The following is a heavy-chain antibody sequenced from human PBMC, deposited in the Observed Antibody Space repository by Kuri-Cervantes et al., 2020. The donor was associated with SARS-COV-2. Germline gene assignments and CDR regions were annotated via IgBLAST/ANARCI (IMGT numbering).Heavy chain of an antibody. CDR2: ISWDGGST. CDR1: GFTFDDYA. D-gene: IGHD2-2*01. CDR3: AKGGERYCSSTSCPYYYHMDV. J-gene: IGHJ6*03. V-gene: IGHV3-43D*03. Sequence: GESLKISCAAPGFTFDDYAMHWVRQAPGKGLEWVSLISWDGGSTYYADSVKGRFTISRDNSKNSLYLQMNSLKAEDTALYYCAKGGERYCSSTSCPYYYHMDVWGKGTTVTVSS.